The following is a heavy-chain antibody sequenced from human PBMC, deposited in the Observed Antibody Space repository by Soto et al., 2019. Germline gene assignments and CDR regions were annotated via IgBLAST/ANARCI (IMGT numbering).Heavy chain of an antibody. Sequence: PSETLSLTCAISGGSFSANHWSWIRQSPGQGLEWIGEITLGGSTNYSPSLKSRVSISVDEGKKQFSLEMTSVTAADTAVYYCARGEFSSSWYRESHFDSWGQGTLVTVSS. J-gene: IGHJ4*02. CDR1: GGSFSANH. D-gene: IGHD6-13*01. CDR2: ITLGGST. V-gene: IGHV4-34*01. CDR3: ARGEFSSSWYRESHFDS.